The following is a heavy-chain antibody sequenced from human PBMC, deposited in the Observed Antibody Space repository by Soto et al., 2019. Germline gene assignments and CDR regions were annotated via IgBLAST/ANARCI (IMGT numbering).Heavy chain of an antibody. D-gene: IGHD3-22*01. CDR2: IKSKTDGGTT. CDR1: GFTFSNAW. CDR3: IDSGSRPDDAFDI. Sequence: PGGSLRLSCAASGFTFSNAWMSWVRQAPGKGLEWVGRIKSKTDGGTTDYAAPVKGRFTISRDDSKNTLYLQMNSLKTEDTAVYYCIDSGSRPDDAFDIWGQGTMVTVSS. V-gene: IGHV3-15*01. J-gene: IGHJ3*02.